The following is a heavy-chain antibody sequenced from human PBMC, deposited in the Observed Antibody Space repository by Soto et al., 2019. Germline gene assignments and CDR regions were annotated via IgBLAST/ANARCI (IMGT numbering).Heavy chain of an antibody. CDR3: ARGDSSGYYVYYGVDV. Sequence: QVQLQESGPGLVKPSQTLSLTCTVSGVSISSGGYYWRWIRPHPGKGLEWIGYIHHSGSTYYNPSLKSRVTISVDMAKNQFSLKLSSVTAADAAVYYCARGDSSGYYVYYGVDVWGQGTTVTVSS. CDR2: IHHSGST. CDR1: GVSISSGGYY. J-gene: IGHJ6*02. V-gene: IGHV4-31*03. D-gene: IGHD3-22*01.